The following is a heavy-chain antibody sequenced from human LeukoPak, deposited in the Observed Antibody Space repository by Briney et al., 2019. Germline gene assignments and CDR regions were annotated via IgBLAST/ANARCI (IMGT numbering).Heavy chain of an antibody. Sequence: PSETLSLTCAVYGGSFSGYYWSWIRQPPGKGLEWIGEINHSGSTNYNPSLKSRVTISVDTSKNQFSLKLSSVTAADTAVYYCARGSIFYSYAFDIWGQGTMVTVSS. D-gene: IGHD3-9*01. CDR1: GGSFSGYY. CDR2: INHSGST. V-gene: IGHV4-34*01. CDR3: ARGSIFYSYAFDI. J-gene: IGHJ3*02.